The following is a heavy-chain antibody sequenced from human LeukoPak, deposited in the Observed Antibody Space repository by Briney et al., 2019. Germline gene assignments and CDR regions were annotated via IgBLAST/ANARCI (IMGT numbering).Heavy chain of an antibody. CDR1: GYTFTSYG. CDR2: ISAYNGNT. V-gene: IGHV1-18*01. CDR3: ARHVRIPGTTLVANYYYYGMDV. D-gene: IGHD1-7*01. Sequence: ASVKVSCKASGYTFTSYGISWVRQAPGQGLEWMGWISAYNGNTNYAQKLQGRVTMTTDTSTSTAYMELRSLRSDDTAMYYCARHVRIPGTTLVANYYYYGMDVWGQGTTVTVSS. J-gene: IGHJ6*02.